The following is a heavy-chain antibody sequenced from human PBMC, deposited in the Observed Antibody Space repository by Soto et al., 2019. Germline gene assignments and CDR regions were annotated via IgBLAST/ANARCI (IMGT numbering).Heavy chain of an antibody. CDR2: ISSNGGST. Sequence: PGGSLRLSCAASGFSFSSYAMHWVRQAPGKGLEYVSAISSNGGSTYYANSVKGRFTISRDNSKNTLYLQMGSLRAEDMAVYYCARVFGGVVAVAGAFDYWGKGTLVTVSP. V-gene: IGHV3-64*01. CDR3: ARVFGGVVAVAGAFDY. D-gene: IGHD6-19*01. CDR1: GFSFSSYA. J-gene: IGHJ4*02.